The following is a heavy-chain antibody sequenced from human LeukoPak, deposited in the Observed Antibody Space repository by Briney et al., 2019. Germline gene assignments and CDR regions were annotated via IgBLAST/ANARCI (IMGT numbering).Heavy chain of an antibody. J-gene: IGHJ4*02. CDR3: ARRHSDFWSGFTDF. V-gene: IGHV4-39*01. Sequence: SETLSLTCTVSGGSISSSSYYWGWIRQPPGKGLEWIGTIYYSGSTYYNPSLKSRVAISVDTSKNQFSLKLNSVTAADTAVYYCARRHSDFWSGFTDFWGQGTLVTVSS. D-gene: IGHD3-3*01. CDR2: IYYSGST. CDR1: GGSISSSSYY.